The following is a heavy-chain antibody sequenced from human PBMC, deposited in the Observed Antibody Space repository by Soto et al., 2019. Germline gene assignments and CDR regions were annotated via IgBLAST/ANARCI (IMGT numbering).Heavy chain of an antibody. J-gene: IGHJ6*02. D-gene: IGHD1-1*01. CDR2: IYHSGST. CDR3: ARDQLHYGMDV. V-gene: IGHV4-30-2*01. CDR1: GFSISSGGYS. Sequence: SETLSLTCAVSGFSISSGGYSWSWIRQPPGKGLEWTGYIYHSGSTYYNPSLKSRVTISVDRSKNQFSLKLSSVTAADTAVYYCARDQLHYGMDVWGQGTTVTVSS.